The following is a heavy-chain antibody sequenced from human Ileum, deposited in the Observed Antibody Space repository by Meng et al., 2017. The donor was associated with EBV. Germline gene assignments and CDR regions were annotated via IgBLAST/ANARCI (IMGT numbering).Heavy chain of an antibody. V-gene: IGHV1-2*06. CDR1: GYPFNMYY. D-gene: IGHD3-22*01. CDR3: VRDPLTYAYDSSGS. Sequence: QVRLVQSGAEVKLPXXSVKVXCKASGYPFNMYYMHWVRQVPGQGLEWMGRINPNSGDTNYAQKFQGRVTMTRDTSISTAYMELTRLRSDDTAIYFCVRDPLTYAYDSSGSWGQGTLVTVSS. J-gene: IGHJ5*02. CDR2: INPNSGDT.